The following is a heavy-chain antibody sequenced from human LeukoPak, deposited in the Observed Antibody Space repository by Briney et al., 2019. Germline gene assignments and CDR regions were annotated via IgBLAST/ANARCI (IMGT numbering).Heavy chain of an antibody. CDR3: ARGLELRESYYYYYMDV. Sequence: GGSLRLSCAASGFTFSSYWMSWVRQAPGKGLEGVAHIKQEGSEKYYVDSVKGRFTISRDNAKNSLYLQMNSLRAADTAVYYCARGLELRESYYYYYMDVWGKGTTVTVSS. CDR2: IKQEGSEK. V-gene: IGHV3-7*01. CDR1: GFTFSSYW. J-gene: IGHJ6*03. D-gene: IGHD1-7*01.